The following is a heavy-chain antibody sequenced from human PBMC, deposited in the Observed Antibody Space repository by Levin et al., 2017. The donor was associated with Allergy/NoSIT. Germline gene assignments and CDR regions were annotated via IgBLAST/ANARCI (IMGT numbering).Heavy chain of an antibody. CDR1: GFTLGSYA. V-gene: IGHV3-23*01. CDR2: ISGSGAGT. D-gene: IGHD4-17*01. Sequence: GESLKISCAASGFTLGSYAMNWVRQAPGKGLEWVSNISGSGAGTYYADSVKGRFTVSRDNSKNMLYLQMNSLRAEDTAVYYCAKDTVTSMFYYYGMDVGGQGTTVTVSS. CDR3: AKDTVTSMFYYYGMDV. J-gene: IGHJ6*02.